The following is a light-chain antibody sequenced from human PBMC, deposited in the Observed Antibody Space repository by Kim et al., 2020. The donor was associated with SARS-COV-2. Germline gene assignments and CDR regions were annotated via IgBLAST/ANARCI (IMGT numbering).Light chain of an antibody. Sequence: DVVMTQSPLSLPVTLGQPASISCRSSQSLVRSDGNTWLSWFQQRSGQSPRRLIYKISNRDSGVPDRFSGSGSGTDFTLKISRVEAEDVGVYYCMQGTAWPRTFGGGTKVDIK. CDR2: KIS. CDR1: QSLVRSDGNTW. CDR3: MQGTAWPRT. V-gene: IGKV2-30*02. J-gene: IGKJ4*01.